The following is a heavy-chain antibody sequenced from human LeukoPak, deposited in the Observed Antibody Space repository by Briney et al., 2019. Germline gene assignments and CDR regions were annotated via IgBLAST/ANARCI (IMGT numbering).Heavy chain of an antibody. CDR2: IKQDGSEK. CDR1: GFTLSSYW. CDR3: ARDPGIAVADYYFDY. V-gene: IGHV3-7*01. Sequence: GGSLRLSCAASGFTLSSYWMSWVRQAPGPGLEWVANIKQDGSEKYYVDSVNGRFTISRDNAKNSLYLQMNSLRAEDTAVYYCARDPGIAVADYYFDYWGQGTLVTVSS. J-gene: IGHJ4*02. D-gene: IGHD6-19*01.